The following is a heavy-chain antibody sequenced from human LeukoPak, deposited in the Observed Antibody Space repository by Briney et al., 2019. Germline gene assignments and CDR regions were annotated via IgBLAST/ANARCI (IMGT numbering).Heavy chain of an antibody. CDR1: GGSISSYY. D-gene: IGHD2-2*01. CDR2: IYYSGST. J-gene: IGHJ4*02. V-gene: IGHV4-59*12. Sequence: SETLSLTCTVSGGSISSYYWSWIRQPPGKGLEWIGYIYYSGSTNYNPSLKSRVTISVDTSKNQFSLKLSSVTAADTAVYYCARAEYCSSTSCYFGYFDYWGQGTLVTVSS. CDR3: ARAEYCSSTSCYFGYFDY.